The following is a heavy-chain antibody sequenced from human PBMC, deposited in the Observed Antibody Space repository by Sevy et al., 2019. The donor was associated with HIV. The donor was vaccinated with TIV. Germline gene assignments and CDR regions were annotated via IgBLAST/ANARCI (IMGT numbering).Heavy chain of an antibody. CDR1: GFTFSGSD. Sequence: GGSLRLSCAASGFTFSGSDMHWVRQASGKGLEWVGRIGSKAKNYATAYAASVKGRFTISRDDSKNTAYLQMNSLKTEDTAVYFCTPAGYGFDYWGQGTLVTVSS. D-gene: IGHD5-18*01. J-gene: IGHJ4*02. CDR3: TPAGYGFDY. CDR2: IGSKAKNYAT. V-gene: IGHV3-73*01.